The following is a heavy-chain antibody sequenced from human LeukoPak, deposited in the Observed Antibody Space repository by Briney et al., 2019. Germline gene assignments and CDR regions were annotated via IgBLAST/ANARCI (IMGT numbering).Heavy chain of an antibody. D-gene: IGHD4-17*01. Sequence: SETLSLTCNVSGYSISSGYYWGWIRQPPGKGLEWIGIIYHTETTYYNPSLKSRVTISVDTSKNQFCLRLSSVTAADTAVYYCARVTLGKTTVTTRWDDYWGQGTLVTVSS. J-gene: IGHJ4*02. CDR1: GYSISSGYY. V-gene: IGHV4-38-2*02. CDR2: IYHTETT. CDR3: ARVTLGKTTVTTRWDDY.